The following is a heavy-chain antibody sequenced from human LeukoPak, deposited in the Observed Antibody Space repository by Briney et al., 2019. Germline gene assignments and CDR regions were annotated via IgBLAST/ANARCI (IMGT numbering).Heavy chain of an antibody. D-gene: IGHD1-26*01. CDR3: ARLPGELLRTYYYYYMDV. CDR1: GGSISSYY. V-gene: IGHV4-59*08. J-gene: IGHJ6*03. CDR2: IYYSGST. Sequence: SETLSLTCPVSGGSISSYYWRWIRQPPGKGLEWIGYIYYSGSTNYNPSLKSRVTISVDTSKNQFSLKLSSVTAADTAVYFCARLPGELLRTYYYYYMDVWGKGTTVTVSS.